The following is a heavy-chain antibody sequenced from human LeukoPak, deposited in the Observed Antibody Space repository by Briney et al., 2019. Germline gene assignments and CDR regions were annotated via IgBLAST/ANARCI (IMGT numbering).Heavy chain of an antibody. J-gene: IGHJ4*02. CDR1: GFTFSSYA. D-gene: IGHD4-23*01. Sequence: PGGSLRLSCAASGFTFSSYAMNWVRQAPGKGLEWVSAISGSGGSTYYADSVKGRFTISRDNSKNTLYLQMNSLRAEDTAVYYCAKHDYGGNALDYWGQGTLVTVSS. CDR2: ISGSGGST. CDR3: AKHDYGGNALDY. V-gene: IGHV3-23*01.